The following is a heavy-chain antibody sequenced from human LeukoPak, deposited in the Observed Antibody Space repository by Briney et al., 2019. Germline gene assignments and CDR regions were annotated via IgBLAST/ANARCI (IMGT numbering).Heavy chain of an antibody. D-gene: IGHD3-10*01. CDR2: INPSGRI. CDR3: ARSESGDYYYYYMDV. CDR1: GGSFSGYY. J-gene: IGHJ6*03. Sequence: SETLSLTCAVYGGSFSGYYWTWIRQAPGKGLEWIGEINPSGRISYNPSLKSRLTISVDTSKNQFSLKLSSVTAADTAVYYCARSESGDYYYYYMDVWGKGTTVTVSS. V-gene: IGHV4-34*01.